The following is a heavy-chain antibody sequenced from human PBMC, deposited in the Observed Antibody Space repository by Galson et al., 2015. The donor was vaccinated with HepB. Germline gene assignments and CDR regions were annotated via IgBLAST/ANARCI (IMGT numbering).Heavy chain of an antibody. V-gene: IGHV3-15*07. J-gene: IGHJ4*02. Sequence: SLRLSCAASGFTFSNAWMNWVRQAPGKGLEWVGRIKSKTDGGTTDYAAPVKGRFTISRDDSKNTLYLQMNSLKTEDTAVYYCTTEDSSGWAAIDYWGQGTLVTVSS. CDR3: TTEDSSGWAAIDY. CDR2: IKSKTDGGTT. D-gene: IGHD6-19*01. CDR1: GFTFSNAW.